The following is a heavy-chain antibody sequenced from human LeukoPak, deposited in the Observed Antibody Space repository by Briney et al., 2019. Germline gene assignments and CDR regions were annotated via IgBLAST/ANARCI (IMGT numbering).Heavy chain of an antibody. Sequence: GASVKVSCKASGYTFTNYYMHWVRQAPGQGLEWMGIINPSGGSTNYAQKFQGRVTMTRDTSTSTDYMELSSLRSEDTAVYYCARDESISILWWWGQGTLVTVSS. CDR3: ARDESISILWW. J-gene: IGHJ1*01. CDR1: GYTFTNYY. D-gene: IGHD2-21*01. V-gene: IGHV1-46*01. CDR2: INPSGGST.